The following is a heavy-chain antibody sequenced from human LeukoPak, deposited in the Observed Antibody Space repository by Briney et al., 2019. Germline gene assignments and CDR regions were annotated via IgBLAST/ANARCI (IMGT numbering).Heavy chain of an antibody. CDR2: ISSSSSYI. J-gene: IGHJ4*02. D-gene: IGHD1-26*01. V-gene: IGHV3-21*01. CDR1: GFTFSSYS. Sequence: GGSLRLSCAASGFTFSSYSMNWVRQAPGKGLEWVSSISSSSSYIYYADSVKGRFTISRDNAKNSLYLQMNSLRAEDTAVYYCARERVGANHFDYWGQGTLVTVSS. CDR3: ARERVGANHFDY.